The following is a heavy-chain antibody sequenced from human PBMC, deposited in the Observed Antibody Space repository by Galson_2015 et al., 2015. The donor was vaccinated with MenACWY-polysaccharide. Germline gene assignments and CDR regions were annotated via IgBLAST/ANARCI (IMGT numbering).Heavy chain of an antibody. J-gene: IGHJ4*02. V-gene: IGHV3-30*18. CDR2: ISYDGSNK. CDR3: AKEGREWQGENYFDY. Sequence: SLRLSCAASGSTFSSYGMHWVRQAPGKGLEWVAVISYDGSNKYYADSVKGRFTISRDNSKNTLHLQMNSLRAEDTAVYYCAKEGREWQGENYFDYWGQGTLVTVSS. CDR1: GSTFSSYG. D-gene: IGHD3-3*01.